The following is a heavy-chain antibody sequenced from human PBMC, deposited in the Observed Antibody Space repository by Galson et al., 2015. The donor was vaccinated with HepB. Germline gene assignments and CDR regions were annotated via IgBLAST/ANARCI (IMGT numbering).Heavy chain of an antibody. CDR1: GFTFSTYW. CDR3: ARGGRYVDY. V-gene: IGHV3-74*01. Sequence: SLRLSCAASGFTFSTYWMHWVRQAPGRGPVWVSRITSDGSSTAHADSVKGRLTISRDNAKNTLYLQMNSLRAEDTAVYYCARGGRYVDYWGQGTLVTVSS. CDR2: ITSDGSST. J-gene: IGHJ4*02. D-gene: IGHD3-16*01.